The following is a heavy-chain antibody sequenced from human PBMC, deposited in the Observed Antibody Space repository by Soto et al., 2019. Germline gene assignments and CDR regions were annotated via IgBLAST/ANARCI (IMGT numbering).Heavy chain of an antibody. J-gene: IGHJ5*01. CDR2: IYYTGGT. V-gene: IGHV4-30-4*01. CDR1: EDSIDTDYY. D-gene: IGHD3-22*01. Sequence: IMSLTCAVSEDSIDTDYYWIWIVQRPGKGLEWIGHIYYTGGTFYSPSLKSRLALSVDTSKNQFSLRLSSVTAADTAVYYCARDTASKDYDSHSYYPHFDSWGQGALVTVSS. CDR3: ARDTASKDYDSHSYYPHFDS.